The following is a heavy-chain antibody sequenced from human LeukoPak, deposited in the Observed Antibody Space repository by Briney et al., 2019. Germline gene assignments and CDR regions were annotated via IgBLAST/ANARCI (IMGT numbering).Heavy chain of an antibody. CDR3: ARDLNWNDRFDP. CDR1: GYTFTGYY. Sequence: ASVKVSCKASGYTFTGYYMHWVRQAPGQGLEWMGWINPNSGGTNYAQKFQGRVTMTRDTSISTAYMELSRLRSDDTAVYYCARDLNWNDRFDPWGQGTLVTVSS. D-gene: IGHD1-1*01. V-gene: IGHV1-2*02. J-gene: IGHJ5*02. CDR2: INPNSGGT.